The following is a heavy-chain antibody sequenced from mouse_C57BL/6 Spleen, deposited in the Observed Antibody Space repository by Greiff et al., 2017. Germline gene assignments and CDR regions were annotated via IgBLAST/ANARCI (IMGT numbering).Heavy chain of an antibody. J-gene: IGHJ4*01. V-gene: IGHV1-82*01. CDR3: ARLDYGNYGYAMDY. Sequence: QVQLQQSGPELVKPGASVKISCKASGYAFSSSWMNWVKQRPGKGLEWIGRIYPGDGDTNYNGKFKGKATLTADKSSSTAYMQLSSLTSEDSAVYFCARLDYGNYGYAMDYWGQGTSVTVSS. D-gene: IGHD2-1*01. CDR2: IYPGDGDT. CDR1: GYAFSSSW.